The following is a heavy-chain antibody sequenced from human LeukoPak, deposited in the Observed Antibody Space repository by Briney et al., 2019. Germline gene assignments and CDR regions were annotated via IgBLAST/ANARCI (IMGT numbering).Heavy chain of an antibody. D-gene: IGHD6-13*01. Sequence: GGSLRLSCAASGFTFSSYSMNWVRQAPGKGLEWVSYISGSGSPIYYADSVKGRFTISRDNAKNSLYLQMNSLRAEDTAVYYCARGYSSSWYYYFDYWGQGTLVTVSS. CDR1: GFTFSSYS. CDR3: ARGYSSSWYYYFDY. J-gene: IGHJ4*02. V-gene: IGHV3-48*04. CDR2: ISGSGSPI.